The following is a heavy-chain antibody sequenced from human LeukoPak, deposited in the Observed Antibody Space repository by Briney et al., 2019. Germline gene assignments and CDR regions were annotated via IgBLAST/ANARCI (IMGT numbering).Heavy chain of an antibody. CDR3: ARSHYDILTGYYPIQNWFDP. J-gene: IGHJ5*02. D-gene: IGHD3-9*01. Sequence: ASVKVSCKASGGTFSSYAISWVRQAPGQGLEWMGGIIPIFGTANYAQKFQGRVTITADESTSTAYMELSSLGSEDTAVYYCARSHYDILTGYYPIQNWFDPWGQGTLVTVSS. V-gene: IGHV1-69*13. CDR2: IIPIFGTA. CDR1: GGTFSSYA.